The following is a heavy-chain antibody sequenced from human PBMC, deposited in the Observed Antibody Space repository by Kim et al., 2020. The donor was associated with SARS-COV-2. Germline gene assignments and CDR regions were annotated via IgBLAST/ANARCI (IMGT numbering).Heavy chain of an antibody. J-gene: IGHJ4*02. V-gene: IGHV6-1*01. CDR2: TYYRSKWYN. Sequence: SQTLSLTCAISGDSVSSNSAAWNWIRQSPSRGLEWLGRTYYRSKWYNDYAVSVKSRITINPDTSKNQFSLQLNSVTPEDTAVYYCARDESVSEQLVLSLDYWGQGTLVTVSS. CDR3: ARDESVSEQLVLSLDY. D-gene: IGHD6-13*01. CDR1: GDSVSSNSAA.